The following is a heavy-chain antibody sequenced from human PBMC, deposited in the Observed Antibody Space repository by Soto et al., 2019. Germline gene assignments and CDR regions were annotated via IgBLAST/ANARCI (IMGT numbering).Heavy chain of an antibody. CDR3: AAVKEAIFGVALDAFDI. CDR2: IVVGSGNT. Sequence: SVKVSCKASGFTFTSSAMQWVRQARGQRLEWIGWIVVGSGNTNYAQKFQERVTITRDMSTSTAYMELSSLRSEDTAVYYCAAVKEAIFGVALDAFDIWGQGTMLTVSS. CDR1: GFTFTSSA. V-gene: IGHV1-58*02. J-gene: IGHJ3*02. D-gene: IGHD3-3*01.